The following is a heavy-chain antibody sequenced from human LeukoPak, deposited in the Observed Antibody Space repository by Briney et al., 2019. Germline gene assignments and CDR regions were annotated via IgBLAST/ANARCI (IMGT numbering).Heavy chain of an antibody. V-gene: IGHV3-66*01. CDR2: IYTGGST. J-gene: IGHJ5*02. Sequence: GGSPRLSCAASGFTVSSNYMSWVRQAPGKGLEWVSAIYTGGSTDYADSVKGRFTISRDNSKNTLYLQMNSLRAEDTAVYYCARIIGYDTSGPDWFDPWGQGTLVTVSS. D-gene: IGHD3-22*01. CDR1: GFTVSSNY. CDR3: ARIIGYDTSGPDWFDP.